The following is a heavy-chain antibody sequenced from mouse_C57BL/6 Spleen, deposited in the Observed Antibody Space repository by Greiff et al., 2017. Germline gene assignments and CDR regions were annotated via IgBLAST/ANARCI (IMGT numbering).Heavy chain of an antibody. J-gene: IGHJ1*03. CDR1: GYAFTNYL. Sequence: QVQLKQSGAELVRPGTSVKVSCKASGYAFTNYLIEWVKQRPGQGLEWIGVINPGSGGTNYNEKFKGKATLTADKSSSPAYMQLSSLTSEDSAVYFCAKMGDGYYGYFDVWGTGTTVTVSS. D-gene: IGHD2-3*01. CDR2: INPGSGGT. CDR3: AKMGDGYYGYFDV. V-gene: IGHV1-54*01.